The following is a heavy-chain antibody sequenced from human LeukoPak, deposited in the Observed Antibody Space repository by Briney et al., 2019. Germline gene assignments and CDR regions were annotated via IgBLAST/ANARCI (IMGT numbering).Heavy chain of an antibody. CDR1: GFTVSSNY. J-gene: IGHJ6*02. V-gene: IGHV3-66*01. Sequence: PGGSLRLSCAASGFTVSSNYMSWVRQAPGMGLECVSVLYSGGETYYADSVKGRFTISRDNSQNTLYLQMSSLRAEDTAVYYCARETFYYGFDVWGQGTTVTVSS. CDR3: ARETFYYGFDV. CDR2: LYSGGET.